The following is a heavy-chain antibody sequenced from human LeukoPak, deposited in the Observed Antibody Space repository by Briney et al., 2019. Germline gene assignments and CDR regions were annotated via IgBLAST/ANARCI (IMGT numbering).Heavy chain of an antibody. CDR2: MHPKNGGT. J-gene: IGHJ4*02. V-gene: IGHV1-2*02. Sequence: ASVKVSFKASGYTFTGYYIHWVRRAPGHGFEWMGWMHPKNGGTNYAQKFQGRVTMTRDTSISTAYMELTRLTSDDTAVFYCARDDSRDDDNAFDYWGQGTLVTVSS. D-gene: IGHD5-24*01. CDR3: ARDDSRDDDNAFDY. CDR1: GYTFTGYY.